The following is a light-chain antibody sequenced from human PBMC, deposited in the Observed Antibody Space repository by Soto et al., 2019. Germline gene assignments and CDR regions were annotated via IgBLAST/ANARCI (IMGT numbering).Light chain of an antibody. CDR1: QSISSY. CDR3: QQAASFPIT. Sequence: IQMTQSPSTLSASVGDRVTITCRASQSISSYLNWYQQKPGKAPNLLIYTGSSLQSGVPSRFSGSGSGTDFTLTINSLQPEDFATYYCQQAASFPITFGQGTRLEI. V-gene: IGKV1-39*01. J-gene: IGKJ5*01. CDR2: TGS.